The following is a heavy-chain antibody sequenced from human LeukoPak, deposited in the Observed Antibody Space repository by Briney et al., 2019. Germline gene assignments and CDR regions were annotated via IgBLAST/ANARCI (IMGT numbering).Heavy chain of an antibody. V-gene: IGHV1-8*01. CDR1: GYTFTSYD. CDR2: MNPNSGNT. CDR3: ARGGGSSWYYY. J-gene: IGHJ4*02. D-gene: IGHD6-13*01. Sequence: ASVKVSCKASGYTFTSYDINWMRQSTGQGLEWMGWMNPNSGNTAYAQKFQGRVTMTRNTSIGTAYMELSSLRSEDTVVYFCARGGGSSWYYYWGQGTLVTVSS.